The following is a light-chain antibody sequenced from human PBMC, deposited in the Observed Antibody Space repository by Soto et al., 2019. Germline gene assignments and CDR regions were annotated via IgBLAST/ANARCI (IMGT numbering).Light chain of an antibody. CDR2: TTD. CDR1: RSNIGSNP. CDR3: AAWDDSLIAWV. V-gene: IGLV1-44*01. J-gene: IGLJ2*01. Sequence: QLVLTQPPSASGTPGQGVTISCSGGRSNIGSNPVNWYQQLPEAAPKLLIYTTDQRLSGVPDRFSGSKSGTSASLAISGLQSEDEAEYYCAAWDDSLIAWVFGGGTKVTVL.